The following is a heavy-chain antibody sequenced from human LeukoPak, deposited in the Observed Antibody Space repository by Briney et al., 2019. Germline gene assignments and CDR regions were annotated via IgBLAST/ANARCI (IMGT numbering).Heavy chain of an antibody. CDR2: INAGNGNT. Sequence: ASVKVSCKASGYTFTSYAMHWVRQAPGQRLEWMGWINAGNGNTKYSQKFRGRVTITRDTSASTAYMELSSLRSEDTAVYYCAREVGATMFYYYYGMDVWGQGTTVTVSS. V-gene: IGHV1-3*01. CDR1: GYTFTSYA. D-gene: IGHD1-26*01. J-gene: IGHJ6*02. CDR3: AREVGATMFYYYYGMDV.